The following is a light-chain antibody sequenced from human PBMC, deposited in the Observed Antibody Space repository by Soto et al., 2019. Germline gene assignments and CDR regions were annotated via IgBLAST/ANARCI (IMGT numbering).Light chain of an antibody. V-gene: IGLV1-44*01. CDR2: SDN. J-gene: IGLJ2*01. CDR1: SSNIGTNT. Sequence: QSVLTQPPSASGTPGQRVTIFCSGSSSNIGTNTVIWYQQLPGAAPKLLIYSDNQRPSGVPDRFSGSKSGTSASLAISGLQSEDEADYYCAAWDVSLVVFGGGTKADRP. CDR3: AAWDVSLVV.